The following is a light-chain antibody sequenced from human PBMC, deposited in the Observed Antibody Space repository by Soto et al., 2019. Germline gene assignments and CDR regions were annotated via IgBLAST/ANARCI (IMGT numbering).Light chain of an antibody. CDR2: EVS. CDR1: SSDVGYYNF. Sequence: QSALTQPASVSGSPGQSITISCTGTSSDVGYYNFVSWYQQHPGKAPKLMIYEVSNRPSGVSIRFSGSKSGNTASLTISGLQAEDEADYYCSSYTSSTTRVFGTGTQLTVL. V-gene: IGLV2-14*01. CDR3: SSYTSSTTRV. J-gene: IGLJ1*01.